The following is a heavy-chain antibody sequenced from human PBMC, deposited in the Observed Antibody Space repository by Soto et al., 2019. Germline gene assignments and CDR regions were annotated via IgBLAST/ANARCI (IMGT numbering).Heavy chain of an antibody. Sequence: QVQLVQSGAEVKKPGASVKVSCKASGYTFTGYYMHWVRQAPGQGLEWMGWINPNSGGTNYAQKFQGWVTMTRDTSISTAYMELSRLRSDDTAVYYCARDAAYCSSTSCPDYYYYGMDVW. J-gene: IGHJ6*01. CDR3: ARDAAYCSSTSCPDYYYYGMDV. D-gene: IGHD2-2*01. CDR2: INPNSGGT. V-gene: IGHV1-2*04. CDR1: GYTFTGYY.